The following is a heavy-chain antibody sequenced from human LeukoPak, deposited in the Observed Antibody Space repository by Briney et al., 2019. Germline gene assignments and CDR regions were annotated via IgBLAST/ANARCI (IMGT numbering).Heavy chain of an antibody. CDR3: ARVGSHYDFWSGYYTGTSWFDP. Sequence: SETLSLTCTVSGGSISSGGYYWSWIRQHPGKGLEWIGYIYYSGSTNYNPSLKSRVTISVDTSKNQFSLKLSSVTAADTAVYYCARVGSHYDFWSGYYTGTSWFDPWGQGTLVTVSS. J-gene: IGHJ5*02. CDR2: IYYSGST. D-gene: IGHD3-3*01. V-gene: IGHV4-61*08. CDR1: GGSISSGGYY.